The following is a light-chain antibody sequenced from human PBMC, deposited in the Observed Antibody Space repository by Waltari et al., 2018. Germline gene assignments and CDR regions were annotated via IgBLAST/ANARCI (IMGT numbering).Light chain of an antibody. J-gene: IGLJ3*02. V-gene: IGLV2-23*01. Sequence: QSALTQPASVSGSPGQSIAIPCTEVGTYILVSWYQHHPGKAPRLIIFDGTNRPSGVSNRFSGSKSGSTASLTISGLQAEDEADYYCCSYSVRNSLWMFGGGTKVIVL. CDR1: VGTYIL. CDR3: CSYSVRNSLWM. CDR2: DGT.